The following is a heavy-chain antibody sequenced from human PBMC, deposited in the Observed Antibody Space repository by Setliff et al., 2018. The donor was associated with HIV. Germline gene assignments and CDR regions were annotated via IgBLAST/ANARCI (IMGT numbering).Heavy chain of an antibody. Sequence: SETLSLTCTVSGGSISSGSYFWSWIRQPAGKGLEWIGHIYTSGSTNYNPSLKSRVTTSVDTFKNHFSLRLGSVTAADTAVYYCARRERYYDILTGRVSDGFDIWGQGTMVTVSS. CDR2: IYTSGST. J-gene: IGHJ3*02. CDR3: ARRERYYDILTGRVSDGFDI. CDR1: GGSISSGSYF. D-gene: IGHD3-9*01. V-gene: IGHV4-61*09.